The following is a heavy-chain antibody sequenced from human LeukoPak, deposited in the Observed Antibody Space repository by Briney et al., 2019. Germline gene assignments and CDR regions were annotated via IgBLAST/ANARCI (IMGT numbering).Heavy chain of an antibody. J-gene: IGHJ3*02. V-gene: IGHV5-51*01. CDR2: IYPGDSDT. Sequence: GESLKISCKASGYRFTSYWIAWVRQMPGKGLEWMGIIYPGDSDTRYSPSFQGQVTISADKSISTAYLQWSSLKASDTAMYYCAGQDIVVVAASTRAFYIWGQGTMVTVSS. CDR1: GYRFTSYW. CDR3: AGQDIVVVAASTRAFYI. D-gene: IGHD2-15*01.